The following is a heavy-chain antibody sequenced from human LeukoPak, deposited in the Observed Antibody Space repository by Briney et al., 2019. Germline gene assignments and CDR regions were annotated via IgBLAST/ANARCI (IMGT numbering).Heavy chain of an antibody. Sequence: PGGSLRLSCAASGFTFDDYAMHWVRQAPGKGLEWVSGISWNSGSIGYADSVKGRFTISRDNSKNTLYLQMNSLRAEDTAVYYCAGGDYSINYWGQGTLVTVSS. CDR1: GFTFDDYA. D-gene: IGHD4-11*01. J-gene: IGHJ4*02. CDR2: ISWNSGSI. CDR3: AGGDYSINY. V-gene: IGHV3-9*01.